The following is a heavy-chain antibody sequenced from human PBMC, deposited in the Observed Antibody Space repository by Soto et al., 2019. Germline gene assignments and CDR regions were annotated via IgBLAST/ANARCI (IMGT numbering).Heavy chain of an antibody. Sequence: QVHLVQSGAEVRKPGASVKVSCKASGYTFSDFSMHWVRQAPGQGLEWVGWMNPDTGGTNYAQKFQGWVTMTRDTSISTAYMELSRLRSDDTAVYYCARDPYASSSGYYYGMDVWGQGTTVTGSS. CDR2: MNPDTGGT. CDR1: GYTFSDFS. V-gene: IGHV1-2*04. CDR3: ARDPYASSSGYYYGMDV. D-gene: IGHD2-15*01. J-gene: IGHJ6*02.